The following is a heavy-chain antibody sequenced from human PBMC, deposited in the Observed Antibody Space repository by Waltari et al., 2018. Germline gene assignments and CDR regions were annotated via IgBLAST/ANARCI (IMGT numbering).Heavy chain of an antibody. CDR3: ANINRAVLGAYNY. D-gene: IGHD2-21*01. V-gene: IGHV4-4*01. J-gene: IGHJ4*02. CDR1: GVSISASNW. CDR2: AVFSGRT. Sequence: QVHLEESGPRLVKPSRTLSLTCAVSGVSISASNWLTWVRHPPGKCLEYIGDAVFSGRTQYNPTTKNRVTLSVDKSRNNFSLQLTSVTAADTALYCCANINRAVLGAYNYWGQGILVSVSS.